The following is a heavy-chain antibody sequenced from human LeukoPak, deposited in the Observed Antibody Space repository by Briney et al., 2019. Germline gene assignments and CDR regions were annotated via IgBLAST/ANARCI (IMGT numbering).Heavy chain of an antibody. CDR2: INHSGST. V-gene: IGHV4-34*01. Sequence: SETLSLTCAVYGGSFSGYYWSWIRQPPGKGLEWIGEINHSGSTNYNPSLKSRVTISVDTSKNQYSLKLSSVTAADTAVYYCARGLGGSYSDYWGQGTLVTVSS. J-gene: IGHJ4*02. CDR3: ARGLGGSYSDY. CDR1: GGSFSGYY. D-gene: IGHD1-26*01.